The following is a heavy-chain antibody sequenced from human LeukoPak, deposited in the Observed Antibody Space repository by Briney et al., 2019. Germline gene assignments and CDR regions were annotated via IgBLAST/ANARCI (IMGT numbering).Heavy chain of an antibody. CDR1: GYTFSDYA. CDR3: ARCFNNYDSSGDYYVTNYYFDY. D-gene: IGHD3-22*01. V-gene: IGHV1-18*01. Sequence: ASVKVSCRASGYTFSDYAISWVRQAPGRGLEWMGWIRGHNGKTKYLEKFQGRVTMTTDKSTSNAYMELRSLRSDDTAVYYCARCFNNYDSSGDYYVTNYYFDYWGQGTLVTVSS. J-gene: IGHJ4*02. CDR2: IRGHNGKT.